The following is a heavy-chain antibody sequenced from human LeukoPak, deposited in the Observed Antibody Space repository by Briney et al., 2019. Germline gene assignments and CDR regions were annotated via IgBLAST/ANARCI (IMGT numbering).Heavy chain of an antibody. J-gene: IGHJ3*02. D-gene: IGHD6-19*01. CDR2: MNPNSGNT. V-gene: IGHV1-8*01. Sequence: ASVKVSCKASGYTFTSYDTNWVRQATGQGLEWMGWMNPNSGNTGYAQKFQGRVTMTRNTSISTAYMELSSLRSEDTAVYYCARTKKQWLVRAHAFDIWGQGTMVTVSS. CDR1: GYTFTSYD. CDR3: ARTKKQWLVRAHAFDI.